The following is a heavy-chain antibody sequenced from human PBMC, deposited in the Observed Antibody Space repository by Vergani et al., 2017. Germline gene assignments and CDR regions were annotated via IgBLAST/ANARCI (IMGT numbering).Heavy chain of an antibody. CDR1: GGSFSGYY. D-gene: IGHD6-19*01. Sequence: QVQLQQWGAGLLKPSETLSLTCAVYGGSFSGYYWSWIRQPPGKGLEWIGEINHSGSTNYNPSLKSRVTISVDTSKNQFSLKLSSVTAADTAVYYCASRYSSGWYYIGGYYGMDVWGQGTTVTVYS. V-gene: IGHV4-34*01. CDR3: ASRYSSGWYYIGGYYGMDV. CDR2: INHSGST. J-gene: IGHJ6*02.